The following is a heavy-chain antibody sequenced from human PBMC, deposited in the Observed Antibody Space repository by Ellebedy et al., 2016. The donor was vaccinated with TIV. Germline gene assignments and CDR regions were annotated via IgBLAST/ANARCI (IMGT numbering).Heavy chain of an antibody. J-gene: IGHJ6*02. D-gene: IGHD3-22*01. CDR1: GFTFSRNS. CDR2: ISDDGGRT. Sequence: GESLKISXAASGFTFSRNSMHWVRQAPGKGLEWVAVISDDGGRTFYVDSVAGRFAISRDNSKNTLYLQMNSLRAEDTAVYYCARPLPYYYDRTGYTMDVWGQGTTVTVSS. CDR3: ARPLPYYYDRTGYTMDV. V-gene: IGHV3-30*09.